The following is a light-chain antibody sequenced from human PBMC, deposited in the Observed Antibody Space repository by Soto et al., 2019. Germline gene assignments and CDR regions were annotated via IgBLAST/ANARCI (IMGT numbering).Light chain of an antibody. J-gene: IGKJ1*01. CDR1: QSISDNY. CDR3: QQYNNWPPT. CDR2: GAS. V-gene: IGKV3-20*01. Sequence: EMVVTQSPGTLSLSPGERATLSCRASQSISDNYLAWYQQKPGQAPRLLIFGASTRATGIPDRFSGTGSGTDFTLTISRLEPEDFAVYSCQQYNNWPPTFGQGTKVDIK.